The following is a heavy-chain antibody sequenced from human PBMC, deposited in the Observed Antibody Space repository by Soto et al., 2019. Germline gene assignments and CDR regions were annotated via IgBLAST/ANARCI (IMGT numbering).Heavy chain of an antibody. D-gene: IGHD5-18*01. J-gene: IGHJ3*02. Sequence: SETLSLTCTVSGGAISIGGYYLSWIRQYPGKGLEWIGYIYYSGITYYNPSLQSRVTISVDTSKKQFSLKLSSVTAADTAVYYCARGSRRETAMAIDAFDIWAQGTMVTVS. CDR2: IYYSGIT. V-gene: IGHV4-31*03. CDR1: GGAISIGGYY. CDR3: ARGSRRETAMAIDAFDI.